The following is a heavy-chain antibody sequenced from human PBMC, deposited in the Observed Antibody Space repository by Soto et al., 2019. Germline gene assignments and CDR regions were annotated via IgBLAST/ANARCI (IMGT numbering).Heavy chain of an antibody. J-gene: IGHJ4*02. CDR3: ARSRRGAVATFDL. Sequence: ASETLSLTCTVSGASVSSGVYYWSWIRQHPEKGLEWFGYIYNSGIISYNPSLKSRIVVSRDTSRNQLSLKVTSVTAADTAVYFCARSRRGAVATFDLWGQGTPVTVSS. CDR2: IYNSGII. V-gene: IGHV4-31*03. CDR1: GASVSSGVYY. D-gene: IGHD2-15*01.